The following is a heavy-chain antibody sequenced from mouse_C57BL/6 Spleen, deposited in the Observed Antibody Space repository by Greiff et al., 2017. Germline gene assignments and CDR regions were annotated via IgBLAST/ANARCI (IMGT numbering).Heavy chain of an antibody. CDR2: IYPGDGDT. Sequence: QVQLQQSGPELVKPGASVKISCKASGYAFSSSWMNWVKQRPGKGLEWIGRIYPGDGDTNYNGKFKGKATLTADKSSSTAYMQLSSLTSEDSAVYFCASGGTTAARYFDVWGTGTTVTVSS. CDR3: ASGGTTAARYFDV. J-gene: IGHJ1*03. CDR1: GYAFSSSW. D-gene: IGHD1-2*01. V-gene: IGHV1-82*01.